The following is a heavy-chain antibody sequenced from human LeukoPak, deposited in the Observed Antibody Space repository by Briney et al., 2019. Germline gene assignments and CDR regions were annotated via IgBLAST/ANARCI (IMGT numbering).Heavy chain of an antibody. J-gene: IGHJ1*01. D-gene: IGHD3-22*01. Sequence: GGSLRLSCAASGFTFNGYAMNWVRQAPGKGLEWVSGITWNSGSVAYADSVKGRFTNSRDDAKNSLYLQMNSLRPEDTALYYCAKDSEDSSGYYYQGYLHHWGQGTLVTVSS. CDR3: AKDSEDSSGYYYQGYLHH. CDR1: GFTFNGYA. V-gene: IGHV3-9*01. CDR2: ITWNSGSV.